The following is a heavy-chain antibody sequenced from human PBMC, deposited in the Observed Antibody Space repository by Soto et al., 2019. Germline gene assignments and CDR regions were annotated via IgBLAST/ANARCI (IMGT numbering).Heavy chain of an antibody. CDR3: ARSVGWGRGYSYLGDSYHGMHV. D-gene: IGHD5-18*01. V-gene: IGHV4-31*03. CDR1: GGSISSGGYY. Sequence: KSSETLSLTCTVSGGSISSGGYYWSWIRQHPGKGLEWVGYIYYSGSTYYNPSLKSRVTISVDTSKNQFSLMLSSVTAADTAVYYCARSVGWGRGYSYLGDSYHGMHVWSQGTTVHVAS. J-gene: IGHJ6*02. CDR2: IYYSGST.